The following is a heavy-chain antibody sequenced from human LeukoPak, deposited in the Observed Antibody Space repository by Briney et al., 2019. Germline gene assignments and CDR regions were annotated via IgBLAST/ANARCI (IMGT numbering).Heavy chain of an antibody. CDR1: GFTFSNNW. CDR3: NTYKSGTMY. CDR2: IKSKTDGGTT. Sequence: PGGSLRLSCAASGFTFSNNWMNWVRQAPGKGLEWVGHIKSKTDGGTTDYAAPVKGRFTIPRDDSKNTLDLQMNSLKTEDTAVYYCNTYKSGTMYWGQGTLVTVSS. J-gene: IGHJ4*02. V-gene: IGHV3-15*01. D-gene: IGHD1/OR15-1a*01.